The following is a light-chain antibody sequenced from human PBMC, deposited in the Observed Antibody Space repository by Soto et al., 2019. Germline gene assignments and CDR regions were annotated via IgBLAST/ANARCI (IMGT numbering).Light chain of an antibody. CDR1: SSDVGAYNF. V-gene: IGLV2-14*01. Sequence: QSVLTQSASVSGSLGQSITISCTGTSSDVGAYNFVSWYQQHPGKAPKLMIYEVSYRRSGVSDRFSGSRSGNTGSLIISALHAEDESGYYCSSYTSSSSLVFGGRTQLIVL. J-gene: IGLJ3*02. CDR3: SSYTSSSSLV. CDR2: EVS.